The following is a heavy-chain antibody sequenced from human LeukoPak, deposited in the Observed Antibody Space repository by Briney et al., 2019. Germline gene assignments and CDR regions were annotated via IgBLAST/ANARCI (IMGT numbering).Heavy chain of an antibody. CDR2: IYPGDSDT. J-gene: IGHJ4*02. Sequence: GESLKISCKTAGYTFTNYWIGWVRQMPGKGLDWMGIIYPGDSDTRYSPSFQGQVTISADKSISTAYLQWSSLKASDTAIYYCARGDDGNSFFNYWGQGTLVTVSS. V-gene: IGHV5-51*01. CDR1: GYTFTNYW. CDR3: ARGDDGNSFFNY. D-gene: IGHD4-23*01.